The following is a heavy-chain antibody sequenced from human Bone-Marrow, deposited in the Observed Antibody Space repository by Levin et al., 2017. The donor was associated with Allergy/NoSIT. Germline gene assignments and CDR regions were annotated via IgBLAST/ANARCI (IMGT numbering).Heavy chain of an antibody. D-gene: IGHD1-1*01. V-gene: IGHV3-23*01. J-gene: IGHJ4*02. CDR1: GFTFSSYA. CDR2: ISGSGGST. CDR3: AKRTGGLRGVCDY. Sequence: GESLKISCAASGFTFSSYAMSWVRQAPGKGLEWVSAISGSGGSTYYADSVKGRFTISRDNSKNTLYLQMNSLRAEDTAVYYCAKRTGGLRGVCDYWGQGTLVTVSS.